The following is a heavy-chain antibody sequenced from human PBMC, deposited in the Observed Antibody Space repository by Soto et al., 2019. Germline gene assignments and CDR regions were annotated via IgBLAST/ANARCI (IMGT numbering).Heavy chain of an antibody. CDR3: ARDLGAGLVDY. CDR1: GYTLTRYG. J-gene: IGHJ4*02. V-gene: IGHV1-18*01. CDR2: INVYNGNT. D-gene: IGHD6-19*01. Sequence: QVQLVQSGAEVKKPGASVKVSWKASGYTLTRYGITWVRQAPGQGLEWMGWINVYNGNTNYAQKLQGRVTMTTDTSTSTAYMELRSLRSDDTAVYYCARDLGAGLVDYWGQGTLVTVSS.